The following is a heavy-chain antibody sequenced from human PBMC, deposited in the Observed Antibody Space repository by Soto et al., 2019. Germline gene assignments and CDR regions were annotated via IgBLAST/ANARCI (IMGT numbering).Heavy chain of an antibody. V-gene: IGHV1-58*01. D-gene: IGHD1-26*01. J-gene: IGHJ3*02. Sequence: SVKVSCKTSGCTFSSSAVHWVRQARGHRLQWIGWIDVGSANANYAQMLQERVTISRDMSTSTAYMELSSLRSEDTAVYYCARDRSGSYYGYAFDIWGQGTMVTVSS. CDR3: ARDRSGSYYGYAFDI. CDR2: IDVGSANA. CDR1: GCTFSSSA.